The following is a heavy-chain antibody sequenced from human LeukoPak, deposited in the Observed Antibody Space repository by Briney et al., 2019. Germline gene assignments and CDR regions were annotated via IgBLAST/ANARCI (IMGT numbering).Heavy chain of an antibody. CDR1: GLTFGTYS. V-gene: IGHV3-30-3*01. Sequence: GRSLRLSCAASGLTFGTYSMHWVRQAPGKGLEWVAVISYDGSNKYYADSVKGRFTISRDNSKNTLYLQMNSLRAEDTAVYYCAKDGYYYDSSEGYYFDYWGQGTLVTVSS. J-gene: IGHJ4*02. CDR3: AKDGYYYDSSEGYYFDY. CDR2: ISYDGSNK. D-gene: IGHD3-22*01.